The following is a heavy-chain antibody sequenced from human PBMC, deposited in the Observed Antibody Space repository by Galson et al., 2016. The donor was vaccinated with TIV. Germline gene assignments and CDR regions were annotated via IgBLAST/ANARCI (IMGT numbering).Heavy chain of an antibody. CDR3: ASDRVIDAYYYYYYYGMDV. CDR2: ISDAGDT. J-gene: IGHJ6*02. CDR1: GLAVGSNY. D-gene: IGHD2-21*01. V-gene: IGHV3-66*02. Sequence: SLRLSCASSGLAVGSNYMTWVRQAPGKGLEWVSLISDAGDTYYSASVRGRFTISRDNSSNTLYLQMSGLRAEDTAVYYCASDRVIDAYYYYYYYGMDVWGQGTTVTVSS.